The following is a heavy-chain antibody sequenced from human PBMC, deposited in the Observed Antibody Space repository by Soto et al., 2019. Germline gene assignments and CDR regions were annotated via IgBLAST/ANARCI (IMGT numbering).Heavy chain of an antibody. V-gene: IGHV3-30-3*01. CDR1: GFAFGTYP. CDR3: AREDLSSGHAGTFHH. CDR2: IGHDGTST. Sequence: QVQLVESGGGVVQPGRSLRLSCAASGFAFGTYPMHWVRRAPGKGLEWVAVIGHDGTSTSYADSVKGRFTISRDNPKNTLYLQKNSLRAEDRARYYCAREDLSSGHAGTFHHWGQGSLVTVSS. D-gene: IGHD3-22*01. J-gene: IGHJ1*01.